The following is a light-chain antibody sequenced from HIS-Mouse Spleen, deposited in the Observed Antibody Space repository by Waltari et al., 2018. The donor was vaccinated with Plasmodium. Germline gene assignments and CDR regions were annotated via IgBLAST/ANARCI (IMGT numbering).Light chain of an antibody. Sequence: SYELTQPPLVSVSPGQTARVTCSGEALPKKYAYWYQQKSGQAPVLVIYEDSKRPSGIPERFSGSSSGTMATLTISGAQVEDEADYYCYSTDSSGNHRVFGGGTKLTVL. CDR2: EDS. CDR3: YSTDSSGNHRV. V-gene: IGLV3-10*01. J-gene: IGLJ3*02. CDR1: ALPKKY.